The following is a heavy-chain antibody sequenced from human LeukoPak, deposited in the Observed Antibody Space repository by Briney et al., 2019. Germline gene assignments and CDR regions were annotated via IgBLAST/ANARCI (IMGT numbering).Heavy chain of an antibody. CDR1: GLTLSNYN. V-gene: IGHV3-21*01. D-gene: IGHD4/OR15-4a*01. CDR3: VRIPNGANFPNWFDP. CDR2: ISGSSDYK. Sequence: GGSLRLSCSASGLTLSNYNMNWVRRAPEKGREWISSISGSSDYKYYADSVKGRFTISRDNAKNSLYLQMNSLRADDTLVYYCVRIPNGANFPNWFDPWGQGTLVTVSS. J-gene: IGHJ5*02.